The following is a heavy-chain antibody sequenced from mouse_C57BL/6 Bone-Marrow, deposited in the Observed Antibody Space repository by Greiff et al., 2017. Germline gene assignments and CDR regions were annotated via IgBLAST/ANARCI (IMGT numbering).Heavy chain of an antibody. D-gene: IGHD1-1*01. CDR2: IYPGNSDT. CDR1: GYTFTSYW. J-gene: IGHJ3*01. CDR3: SRSGDTTVVATSTFAY. V-gene: IGHV1-5*01. Sequence: VQLQQSGTVLARPGASVKMSCKTSGYTFTSYWMHWVTQRPGQGLEWIGAIYPGNSDTSSTQKFKGKAKMTAVTSASTAYMQLSSLTNEDSAVYYCSRSGDTTVVATSTFAYWGQGTLVTVSA.